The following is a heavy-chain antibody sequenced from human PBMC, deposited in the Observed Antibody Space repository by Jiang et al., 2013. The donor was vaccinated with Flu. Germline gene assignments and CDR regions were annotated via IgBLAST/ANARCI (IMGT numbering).Heavy chain of an antibody. CDR1: GFTFSSYG. V-gene: IGHV3-33*01. Sequence: QLVESGGGVVQPGRSLRLSCAASGFTFSSYGMHWVRQAPGKGLEWVAVIWYDGSNKYYADSVKGRFTISRDNSKNTLYLQMNSLRAEDTAVYYCARVTYYYYGMDVWGQGTTVTVSS. CDR2: IWYDGSNK. CDR3: ARVTYYYYGMDV. J-gene: IGHJ6*02.